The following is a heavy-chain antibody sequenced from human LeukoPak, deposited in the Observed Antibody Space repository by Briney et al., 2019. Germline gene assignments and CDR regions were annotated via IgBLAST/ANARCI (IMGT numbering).Heavy chain of an antibody. CDR3: ARVVAIWSGHGPWFDP. CDR2: IYYSGST. J-gene: IGHJ5*02. D-gene: IGHD3-3*01. V-gene: IGHV4-59*01. Sequence: SETLSLTCTVSGGSISSYYWSWIRQPPGKGLEWIGYIYYSGSTNYNPSLKSRVTISVDTSKNQFSLKLSSVTAADTAVYYCARVVAIWSGHGPWFDPWGQGTLVTVSS. CDR1: GGSISSYY.